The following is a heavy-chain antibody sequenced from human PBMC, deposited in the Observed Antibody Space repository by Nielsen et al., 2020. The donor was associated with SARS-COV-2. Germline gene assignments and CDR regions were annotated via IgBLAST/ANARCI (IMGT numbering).Heavy chain of an antibody. CDR1: GFTFSSYW. CDR3: ARDVYGDYGGWFDP. Sequence: GESLKISCAASGFTFSSYWMHWVRQAPGKGLVWVSRINSDGSSTSYADSVKGRFTISRDNAKNTLYLQMNGLRAEDTAVYYCARDVYGDYGGWFDPWGQGTLVTVSS. CDR2: INSDGSST. J-gene: IGHJ5*02. V-gene: IGHV3-74*01. D-gene: IGHD4-17*01.